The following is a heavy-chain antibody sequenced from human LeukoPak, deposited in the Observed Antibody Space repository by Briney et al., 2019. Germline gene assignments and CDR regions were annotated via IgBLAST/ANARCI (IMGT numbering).Heavy chain of an antibody. CDR3: AREGSLHHSGDHYLSWFDP. CDR2: ISAYNGNT. J-gene: IGHJ5*02. Sequence: ASVKVSCKTSGFTFNTYGIAWVRQAPGQGLEWMGWISAYNGNTNYAQNLQDRVTMTTDTSTTTDYMELRGLRSDDTAVYYCAREGSLHHSGDHYLSWFDPWGQGTLVTVSS. V-gene: IGHV1-18*01. D-gene: IGHD2-15*01. CDR1: GFTFNTYG.